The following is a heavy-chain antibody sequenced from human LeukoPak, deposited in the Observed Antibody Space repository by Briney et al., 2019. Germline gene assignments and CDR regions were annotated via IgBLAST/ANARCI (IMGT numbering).Heavy chain of an antibody. Sequence: ASVKASCKASGYTFTGYYMHWVRQAPGQGLEWMGWINPNSGGTNYAQKFQGRVTMTRDTSISTAYMELSRLRSDDTAVYYCARLYDSSAKPEYYFDYWGQGTLVTVSS. CDR2: INPNSGGT. D-gene: IGHD3-22*01. CDR3: ARLYDSSAKPEYYFDY. V-gene: IGHV1-2*02. J-gene: IGHJ4*02. CDR1: GYTFTGYY.